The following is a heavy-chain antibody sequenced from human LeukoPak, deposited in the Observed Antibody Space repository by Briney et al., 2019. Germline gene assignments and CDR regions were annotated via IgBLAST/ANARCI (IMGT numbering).Heavy chain of an antibody. CDR1: GFTFSNYW. CDR3: ARDRQIAY. V-gene: IGHV3-7*01. CDR2: IKQDGSEK. J-gene: IGHJ4*02. Sequence: PGGSLRLSCAASGFTFSNYWLTWVRQAPGQGLEWVANIKQDGSEKHYVDSVRGRFTISRDKAKNSLYLQMNSLRAEDTAVYYCARDRQIAYWGQGTLVTVSS.